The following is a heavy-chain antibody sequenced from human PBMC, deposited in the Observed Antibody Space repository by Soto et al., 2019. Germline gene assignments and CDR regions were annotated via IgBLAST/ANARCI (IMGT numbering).Heavy chain of an antibody. CDR2: IYYSGST. D-gene: IGHD1-7*01. V-gene: IGHV4-59*08. Sequence: GSLRLSCTVSGGSISSYYWSWIRQPPGKGLEWIGYIYYSGSTNYNPSLKSRVTISVDTSKNQFSLKLSSVTAADTAVYYCARHRSNWNYYFDYWGQGTLVTVSS. CDR1: GGSISSYY. CDR3: ARHRSNWNYYFDY. J-gene: IGHJ4*02.